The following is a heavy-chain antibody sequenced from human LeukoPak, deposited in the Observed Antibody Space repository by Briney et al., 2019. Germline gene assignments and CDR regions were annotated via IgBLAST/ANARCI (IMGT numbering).Heavy chain of an antibody. CDR1: GGSISSYY. V-gene: IGHV4-59*01. D-gene: IGHD6-19*01. CDR3: ARVYGSGWFIDY. Sequence: PPETLSLTCTVSGGSISSYYWSWIRQPPGKGLEWIGYIYYSGSTNYNPSLKSRVTISVDTSKNQFSLKLSSVTAADTAVYYCARVYGSGWFIDYWGQGTLVTVS. CDR2: IYYSGST. J-gene: IGHJ4*02.